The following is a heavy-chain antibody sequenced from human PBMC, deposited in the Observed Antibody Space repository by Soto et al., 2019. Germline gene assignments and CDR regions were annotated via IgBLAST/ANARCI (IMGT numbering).Heavy chain of an antibody. V-gene: IGHV3-23*01. Sequence: PGGSLRLSCAASGFTFHNYVMSWVRQAPGKGLEWVSAISGGGDSTYYADSVKGRFTISRDNSKNTLYLQMNSLRGEDTAVYYCAKEEAYYYSAMDVWGQGTTVTVSS. CDR1: GFTFHNYV. J-gene: IGHJ6*02. CDR3: AKEEAYYYSAMDV. CDR2: ISGGGDST.